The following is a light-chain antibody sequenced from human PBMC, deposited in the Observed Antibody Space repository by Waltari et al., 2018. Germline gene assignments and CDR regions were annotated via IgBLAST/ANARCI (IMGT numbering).Light chain of an antibody. CDR1: QIVSRN. V-gene: IGKV3-15*01. Sequence: EVVMTQSPAPLSVSPGERATLSGRASQIVSRNLAWYQQKPSQAPRLLIYGASTRATGIPARFSVSGSGPEFTLTISSLQSEDFAVCYCQQYNNLPPGGYTFGQGTKLEIK. CDR3: QQYNNLPPGGYT. J-gene: IGKJ2*01. CDR2: GAS.